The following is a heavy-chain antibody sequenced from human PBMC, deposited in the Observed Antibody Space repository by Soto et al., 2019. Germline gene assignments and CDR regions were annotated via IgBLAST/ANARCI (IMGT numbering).Heavy chain of an antibody. V-gene: IGHV1-58*01. D-gene: IGHD3-22*01. Sequence: SVKVSCKASGFTFTSSAVRWVRQARGQRLEWIGWIVVGSGNTNYAQKFQERVTITRDMSTSTAYMELSSLRSEDTAVYYCAGDPDSHYNDSHAYSYPWGQGTLVTVSS. CDR3: AGDPDSHYNDSHAYSYP. CDR1: GFTFTSSA. J-gene: IGHJ5*02. CDR2: IVVGSGNT.